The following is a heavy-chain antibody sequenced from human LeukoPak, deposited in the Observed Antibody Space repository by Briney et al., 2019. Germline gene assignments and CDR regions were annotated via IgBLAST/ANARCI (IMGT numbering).Heavy chain of an antibody. D-gene: IGHD3-10*01. CDR3: ARARSGSYDY. V-gene: IGHV3-74*01. J-gene: IGHJ4*02. CDR1: GFTFSSYW. CDR2: TDSDGSST. Sequence: TGGSLRLSCAASGFTFSSYWMHWVRQAPGKGLVWVSRTDSDGSSTSYADSVKGRFTISRDNAKNTLYLQMNSLRAEDTAVYYCARARSGSYDYWGQGTLVTVSS.